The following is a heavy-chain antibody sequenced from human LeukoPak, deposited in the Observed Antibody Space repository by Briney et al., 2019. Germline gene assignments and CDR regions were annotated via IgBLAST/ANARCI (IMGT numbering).Heavy chain of an antibody. Sequence: AGGSLRLSCAASGFTFSSYWMHWVRHAPGKGLVWVSRINSYGSSTSYADSVKGRFTISRDNAKNTLYLQMNSLRAEDTAVYYCARDVYYTSNSYAIDIWGQGTMVTVSS. V-gene: IGHV3-74*01. CDR1: GFTFSSYW. J-gene: IGHJ3*02. CDR3: ARDVYYTSNSYAIDI. CDR2: INSYGSST. D-gene: IGHD3-10*01.